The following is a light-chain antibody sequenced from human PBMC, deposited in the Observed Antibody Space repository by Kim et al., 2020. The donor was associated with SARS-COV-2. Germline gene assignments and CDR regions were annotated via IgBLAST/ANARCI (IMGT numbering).Light chain of an antibody. CDR1: QSLLNTNGYNY. CDR2: LGS. J-gene: IGKJ5*01. V-gene: IGKV2-28*01. CDR3: MQTLQAPRA. Sequence: ASISCRSSQSLLNTNGYNYFDWYLQKPGQCPQLLVYLGSNRASGGPDRVSGSGSGTEFTLKISRVEAEGVGVYYCMQTLQAPRAFGQGARLEIK.